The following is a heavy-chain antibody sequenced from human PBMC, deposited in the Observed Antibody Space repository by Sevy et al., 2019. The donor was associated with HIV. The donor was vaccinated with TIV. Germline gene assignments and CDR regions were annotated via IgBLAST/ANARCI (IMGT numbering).Heavy chain of an antibody. CDR1: GFTFSYYW. CDR3: ARIGYYYDSGTYYYYFDY. CDR2: INSDGSST. V-gene: IGHV3-74*01. D-gene: IGHD3-22*01. J-gene: IGHJ4*02. Sequence: GGSLRLSCAASGFTFSYYWMHWVRQAPGKGLVWVSRINSDGSSTNYADSVKGRFTISRDNAKNTLYLQMNSLRAEDTAVYYCARIGYYYDSGTYYYYFDYWGQGTLSPSPQ.